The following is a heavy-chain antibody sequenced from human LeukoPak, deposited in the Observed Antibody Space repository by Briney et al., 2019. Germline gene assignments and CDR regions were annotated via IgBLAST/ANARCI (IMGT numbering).Heavy chain of an antibody. V-gene: IGHV3-48*03. D-gene: IGHD3-22*01. CDR2: INPSGSNT. Sequence: PGGSLRLSCAASGFTLSNFEMSWVRQAPGKGLEWISYINPSGSNTFSADSVKGRFTISRDNAKNTVSLQMNSLRAEDTGVYYCARAPSEIGGYYPEYFRHWGQGTLVTVSS. CDR3: ARAPSEIGGYYPEYFRH. J-gene: IGHJ1*01. CDR1: GFTLSNFE.